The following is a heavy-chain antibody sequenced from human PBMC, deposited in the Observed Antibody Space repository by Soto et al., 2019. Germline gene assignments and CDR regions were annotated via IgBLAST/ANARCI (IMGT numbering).Heavy chain of an antibody. D-gene: IGHD6-13*01. CDR2: IIPILGIA. V-gene: IGHV1-69*02. Sequence: QVQLVQSGAEVKKPGSSVKVSCKASGGTFSSYTISWVRQAPGQGLEWMGRIIPILGIANYAQKFQGRVTITADKATSTAYMELSSLRSEDTAVYYCARATSQQQPSYYCGQGTLVTVSS. CDR3: ARATSQQQPSYY. CDR1: GGTFSSYT. J-gene: IGHJ4*02.